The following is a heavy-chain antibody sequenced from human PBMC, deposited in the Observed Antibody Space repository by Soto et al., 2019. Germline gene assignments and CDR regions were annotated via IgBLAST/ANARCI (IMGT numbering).Heavy chain of an antibody. V-gene: IGHV3-33*01. D-gene: IGHD2-2*01. J-gene: IGHJ6*02. CDR3: ARDMVPAAIPHYYYYGMDV. CDR1: GFTFSSYG. Sequence: QVQLVESGGGVVQPGRSLRLSCAASGFTFSSYGMHWVRQAPGKGLEWVAVIWYDGSNKYYADSVKGRFTISRDNSKNTLYLQMNSLRAEDTAVYYCARDMVPAAIPHYYYYGMDVWGQGTTVTVSS. CDR2: IWYDGSNK.